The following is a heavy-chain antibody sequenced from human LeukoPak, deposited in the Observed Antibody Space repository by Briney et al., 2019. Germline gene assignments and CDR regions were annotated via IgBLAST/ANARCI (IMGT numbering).Heavy chain of an antibody. V-gene: IGHV4-59*01. Sequence: PSETLSLTCTVSGDSISSYYWSWIRQPPGKGLEWIGYIYYSGSTNYNPSLKSRVTISVDTSKNQFSLKLSSVTAADTAVYYCARGVGSPPPGYWGQGTLVTVSS. CDR3: ARGVGSPPPGY. CDR2: IYYSGST. J-gene: IGHJ4*02. CDR1: GDSISSYY.